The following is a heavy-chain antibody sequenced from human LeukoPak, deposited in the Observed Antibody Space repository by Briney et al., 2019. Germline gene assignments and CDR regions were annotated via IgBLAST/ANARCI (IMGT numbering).Heavy chain of an antibody. CDR2: IYHSGST. CDR3: ARVQGSYCGGDCYSDAFDI. V-gene: IGHV4-30-2*01. CDR1: GGSISSGGYY. D-gene: IGHD2-21*01. J-gene: IGHJ3*02. Sequence: PSQTLSLTCTVSGGSISSGGYYWSWIRQPPGKGLEWVGYIYHSGSTYYNPSLKSRVTISVDRSKNQFSLKLSSVTAADTAVYYCARVQGSYCGGDCYSDAFDIWGQGTMVTVSS.